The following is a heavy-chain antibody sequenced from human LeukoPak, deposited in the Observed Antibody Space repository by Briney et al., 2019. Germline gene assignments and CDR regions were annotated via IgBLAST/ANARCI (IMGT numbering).Heavy chain of an antibody. Sequence: PGGALRLSCAASGFPFSSYAMHWGRQAPGEGLEYGSAIGDSGGSTYYADSVKGRFTISRDNSKNTLYLQMSSLRPEDTAVYCCVRGYSFGPYGMDVWGQGATVTV. CDR2: IGDSGGST. V-gene: IGHV3-64D*09. CDR1: GFPFSSYA. J-gene: IGHJ6*02. CDR3: VRGYSFGPYGMDV. D-gene: IGHD2-15*01.